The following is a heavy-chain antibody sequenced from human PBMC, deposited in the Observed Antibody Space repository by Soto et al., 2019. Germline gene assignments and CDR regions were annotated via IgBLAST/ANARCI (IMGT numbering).Heavy chain of an antibody. CDR2: IYNGGST. CDR1: GFTVSSNY. V-gene: IGHV3-66*01. J-gene: IGHJ6*02. CDR3: ARDRIPTGRDV. Sequence: PGGSLRLSCAASGFTVSSNYMSWVRQAPGKGLEWVSVIYNGGSTYYADSVKGRFTISRDNSKNTLYLQMNSLRAEDTAVYYCARDRIPTGRDVWGQGTTVTVSS.